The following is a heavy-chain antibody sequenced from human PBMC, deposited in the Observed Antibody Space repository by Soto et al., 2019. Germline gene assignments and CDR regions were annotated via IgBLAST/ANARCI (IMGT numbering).Heavy chain of an antibody. CDR2: ISAYNGNT. CDR1: GYTFTSYG. J-gene: IGHJ6*02. CDR3: ARTYYDFWSGYPRAYYYYGMDV. D-gene: IGHD3-3*01. Sequence: ASVKVSCKASGYTFTSYGISWVRQAPGQGLEWMGWISAYNGNTNYAQKLQGRVTMTTDTSTSTAYMELRSLRSDDTAVYYCARTYYDFWSGYPRAYYYYGMDVWRQGTTVTVPS. V-gene: IGHV1-18*01.